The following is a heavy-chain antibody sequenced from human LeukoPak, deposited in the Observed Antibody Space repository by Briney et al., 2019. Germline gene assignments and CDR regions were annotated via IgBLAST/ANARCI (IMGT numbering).Heavy chain of an antibody. V-gene: IGHV3-30-3*01. CDR1: GFTFSSYA. J-gene: IGHJ4*02. D-gene: IGHD5-12*01. CDR2: ISYDGSNK. CDR3: ASSTSGYDLEDY. Sequence: GRSLRLSCAASGFTFSSYAMHWVRQAPGKGPEWVAVISYDGSNKYYADSVKGRFTISRDNSKNTLYLQMNSLRAEDTAVYYCASSTSGYDLEDYWGQGTLVTVSS.